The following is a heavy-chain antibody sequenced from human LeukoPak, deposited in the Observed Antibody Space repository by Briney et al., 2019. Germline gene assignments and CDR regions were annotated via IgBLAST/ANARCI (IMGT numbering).Heavy chain of an antibody. J-gene: IGHJ4*02. CDR2: MNTDGSDT. D-gene: IGHD5-24*01. CDR1: GFTFSTYW. V-gene: IGHV3-74*03. CDR3: TRDSPWLPDPY. Sequence: PGGSLRLPCAASGFTFSTYWMHWVRQAPGKGLVWVSRMNTDGSDTSYADSVKGRFTISRDNARNTLYLQMNSLRADDTAVYYCTRDSPWLPDPYWGQGTLVTVSS.